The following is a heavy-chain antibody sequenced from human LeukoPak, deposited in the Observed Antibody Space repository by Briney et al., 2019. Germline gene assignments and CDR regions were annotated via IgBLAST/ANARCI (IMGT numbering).Heavy chain of an antibody. CDR1: GYTLTELS. CDR3: AREGVGVTTITYFDY. V-gene: IGHV1-24*01. J-gene: IGHJ4*02. CDR2: FDPEDGET. D-gene: IGHD1-26*01. Sequence: ASVKVSCKVSGYTLTELSMHWVRQAPGKGLEWMGGFDPEDGETIYAQKFQGRVTITRDTSASTAYMELSSLRSEDMAVYYCAREGVGVTTITYFDYWGQGTLVTVSS.